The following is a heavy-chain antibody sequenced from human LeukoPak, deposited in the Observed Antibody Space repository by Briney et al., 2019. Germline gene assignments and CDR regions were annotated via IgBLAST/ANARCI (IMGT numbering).Heavy chain of an antibody. CDR1: GGSISGYY. V-gene: IGHV4-59*01. Sequence: SESLSLTCTVSGGSISGYYWSWIRQPPGKGLEWIGHIYGSGSTNYNPSLKSRVTLSVDTSKNQFSLKLSSVTAADTAVYYCAREGTSGTHLNWFDPWGQGTLVTVSS. J-gene: IGHJ5*02. CDR2: IYGSGST. D-gene: IGHD1-1*01. CDR3: AREGTSGTHLNWFDP.